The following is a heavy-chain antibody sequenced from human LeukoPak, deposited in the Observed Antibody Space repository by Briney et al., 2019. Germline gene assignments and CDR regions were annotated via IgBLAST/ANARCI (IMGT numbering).Heavy chain of an antibody. Sequence: PGGSLRLSCAASGFTFSSYEMNWVRQAPGKGLEWVSYISSSGSTIYYADSVKGRFTISRDNAKNSLYLQMNSLRAEDTAVYYCARDPDRWQWMYYFDYWGQGTLVTVSS. J-gene: IGHJ4*02. D-gene: IGHD6-19*01. CDR2: ISSSGSTI. V-gene: IGHV3-48*03. CDR3: ARDPDRWQWMYYFDY. CDR1: GFTFSSYE.